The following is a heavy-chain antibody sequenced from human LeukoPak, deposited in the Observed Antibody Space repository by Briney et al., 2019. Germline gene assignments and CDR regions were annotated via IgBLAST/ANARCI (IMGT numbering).Heavy chain of an antibody. CDR2: IIPIFGTA. V-gene: IGHV1-69*05. D-gene: IGHD3-3*01. J-gene: IGHJ5*02. Sequence: SVKVSCKASGGTFSSYAISWVRQAPGQGLEWMRGIIPIFGTANYAQKFQGRVTITTDESTSTAYMELSSLRSEDTAVYYCARGSVDPEVSWFDPWGQGTLVTVSS. CDR1: GGTFSSYA. CDR3: ARGSVDPEVSWFDP.